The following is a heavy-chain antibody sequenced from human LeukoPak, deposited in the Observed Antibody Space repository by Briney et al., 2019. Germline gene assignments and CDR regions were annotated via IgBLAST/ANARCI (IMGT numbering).Heavy chain of an antibody. D-gene: IGHD1-26*01. J-gene: IGHJ3*02. CDR2: INSDGSST. CDR3: AREGAIVGATKGAFDI. Sequence: GGSLRLSCAASGFTFSSYWMHWVRQAPGKGLVWVSRINSDGSSTSYADSVKGRFTISRDNSKNTLYLQMNSLRAEDTAVYYCAREGAIVGATKGAFDIWGQGTMVTVSS. CDR1: GFTFSSYW. V-gene: IGHV3-74*01.